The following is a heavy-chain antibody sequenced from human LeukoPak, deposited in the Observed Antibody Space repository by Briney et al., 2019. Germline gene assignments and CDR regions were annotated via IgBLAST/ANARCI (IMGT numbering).Heavy chain of an antibody. V-gene: IGHV1-18*01. CDR2: ISAYNGNT. J-gene: IGHJ4*02. D-gene: IGHD3-22*01. Sequence: ASVKVSCKASGYTFTSYGIGWVRQAPGQGLEWMGWISAYNGNTNYAQKLQGRVTMTTDTSTSTAYMELRSLRSDDTAVYYCARDDYYDSSGYYPFDYWGQGTLVIVSS. CDR1: GYTFTSYG. CDR3: ARDDYYDSSGYYPFDY.